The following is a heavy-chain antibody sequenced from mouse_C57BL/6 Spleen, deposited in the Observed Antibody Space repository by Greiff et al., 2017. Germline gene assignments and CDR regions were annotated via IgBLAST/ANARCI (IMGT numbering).Heavy chain of an antibody. CDR2: IYPGSGNT. J-gene: IGHJ4*01. D-gene: IGHD1-1*01. CDR3: ARTNYYGSSYGAMDY. Sequence: VQRVESGAELVRPGASVKLSCKASGYTFTDYYINWVKQRPGQGLEWIARIYPGSGNTYYNEKFKGKATLTAEKSSSTAYMQLSSLTSEDSAVYFCARTNYYGSSYGAMDYWGQGTSVTVSS. V-gene: IGHV1-76*01. CDR1: GYTFTDYY.